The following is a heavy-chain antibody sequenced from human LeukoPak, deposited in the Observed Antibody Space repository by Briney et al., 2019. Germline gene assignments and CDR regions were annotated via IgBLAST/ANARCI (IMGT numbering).Heavy chain of an antibody. CDR3: ARRGYSYGIFDY. CDR2: IYSSEST. V-gene: IGHV4-39*01. Sequence: PPETLSLTCTVSGGSISSSTYYWGWIRQPPGKGLEWIGSIYSSESTYYNPSLKSRVTISVDTSKNQFSLKLSSVTAADTAVYYCARRGYSYGIFDYWGQGTLVTVSS. J-gene: IGHJ4*02. D-gene: IGHD5-18*01. CDR1: GGSISSSTYY.